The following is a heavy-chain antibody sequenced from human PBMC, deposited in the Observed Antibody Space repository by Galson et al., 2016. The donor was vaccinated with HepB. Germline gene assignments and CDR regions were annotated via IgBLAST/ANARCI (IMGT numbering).Heavy chain of an antibody. CDR3: ARRPPYYYHGMDV. CDR2: ITSTGGDT. V-gene: IGHV3-64*02. Sequence: FLSPSSAASGFTFSTQPMHCVRQAPGKGLEYGSGITSTGGDTYDAESAKGRFTISRDNSNNTVNPQRGSLRAEDMAVYYCARRPPYYYHGMDVWGRGTTVTVSS. CDR1: GFTFSTQP. J-gene: IGHJ6*02. D-gene: IGHD6-6*01.